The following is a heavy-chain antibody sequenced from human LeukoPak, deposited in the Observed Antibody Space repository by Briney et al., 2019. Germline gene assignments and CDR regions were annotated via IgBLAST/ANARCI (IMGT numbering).Heavy chain of an antibody. V-gene: IGHV4-59*01. Sequence: SETLSLTCTVSGGSISSYYWSWIRQPPGKGLEWIGYIYYSGSTNYNPSLKSRVTISVDTSKNQFSLKLSSVTAADTAVYYCAGWTPGAMIVKNAFDIWGQGTMVTVSS. CDR1: GGSISSYY. CDR3: AGWTPGAMIVKNAFDI. CDR2: IYYSGST. D-gene: IGHD3-22*01. J-gene: IGHJ3*02.